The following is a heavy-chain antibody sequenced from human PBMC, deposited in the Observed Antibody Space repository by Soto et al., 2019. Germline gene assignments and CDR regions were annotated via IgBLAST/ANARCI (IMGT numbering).Heavy chain of an antibody. CDR3: AKGGSGNYLTYYYYYGMDV. CDR1: GFSLSNNG. D-gene: IGHD3-22*01. CDR2: ISYDGNNK. V-gene: IGHV3-30*18. J-gene: IGHJ6*02. Sequence: QRLSCAASGFSLSNNGMHWVRQAPGKGLEWVAVISYDGNNKYYADSVKGRFTISRDNSKNTVYLEMNNLRAEDTAMYYCAKGGSGNYLTYYYYYGMDVWGQGTTVTVSS.